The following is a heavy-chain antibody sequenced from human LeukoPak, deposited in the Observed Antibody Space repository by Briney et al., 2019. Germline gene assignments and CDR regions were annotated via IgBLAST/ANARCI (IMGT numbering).Heavy chain of an antibody. V-gene: IGHV4-61*02. Sequence: SQTLSLPCTVSGGSISSGSYYRSWIRQPAGKGLEWIGRIYTSGSTNYNPSLKSRVTISVDTSKNQFSLKLSSATAADTAVYYCARDGYYDFWSGYPSEYFQHWGQGTLVTVSS. CDR3: ARDGYYDFWSGYPSEYFQH. CDR1: GGSISSGSYY. CDR2: IYTSGST. D-gene: IGHD3-3*01. J-gene: IGHJ1*01.